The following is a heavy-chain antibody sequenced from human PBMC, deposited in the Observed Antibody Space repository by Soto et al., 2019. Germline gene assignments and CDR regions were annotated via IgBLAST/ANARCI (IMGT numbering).Heavy chain of an antibody. J-gene: IGHJ4*02. Sequence: SETLSLTCAVSGGSISSGGYSWSWMRQPPVKGLEWIGYIYHSGSTNYNPSLKSRVTISVEKSKNQFSLKLSSVTAADTAVYYCARDLAKGGGSAGFDYWGQGTLVTVSS. D-gene: IGHD1-26*01. CDR3: ARDLAKGGGSAGFDY. CDR2: IYHSGST. V-gene: IGHV4-30-2*01. CDR1: GGSISSGGYS.